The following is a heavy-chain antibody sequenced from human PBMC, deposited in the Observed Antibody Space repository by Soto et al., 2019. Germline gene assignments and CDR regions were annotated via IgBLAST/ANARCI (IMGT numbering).Heavy chain of an antibody. CDR3: ARNDWWGGSSWYYYYYGMDV. J-gene: IGHJ6*02. V-gene: IGHV4-34*01. CDR2: INHSGSI. CDR1: GGSFSGYY. D-gene: IGHD6-13*01. Sequence: SETLFLTCAVYGGSFSGYYWSWIRQPPGKGLEWIGEINHSGSINYNPSLKSRVTISVDTSKNQFSLKLSSVTAADTAVYYCARNDWWGGSSWYYYYYGMDVWGQGTTVTVSS.